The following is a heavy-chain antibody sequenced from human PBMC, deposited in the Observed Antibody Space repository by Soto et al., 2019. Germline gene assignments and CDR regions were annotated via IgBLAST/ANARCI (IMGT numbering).Heavy chain of an antibody. CDR1: GFTFSSYA. D-gene: IGHD6-19*01. J-gene: IGHJ4*02. CDR2: ISYDGSNK. CDR3: ARDTEAVAVYYFDY. V-gene: IGHV3-30-3*01. Sequence: SLRLSCAASGFTFSSYAMHWVRQAPGKGLEWVAVISYDGSNKYYADSVKGRFTISRDNSKNTLYLQMNSLRAEDTAVYYCARDTEAVAVYYFDYWGQGTLVTVSS.